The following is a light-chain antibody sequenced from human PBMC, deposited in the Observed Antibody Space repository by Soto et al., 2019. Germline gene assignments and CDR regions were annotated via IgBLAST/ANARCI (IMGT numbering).Light chain of an antibody. Sequence: EIVLTQSPGTLSLSPGERATLSCRASQSVSSSYLAWYQQKPGQAPRLLIYGASSRATGIPDRFSGSGSGTDFTLTISRLEPEDFAVYYCQQYGSSPQGTFGQVTRREI. J-gene: IGKJ5*01. CDR2: GAS. V-gene: IGKV3-20*01. CDR3: QQYGSSPQGT. CDR1: QSVSSSY.